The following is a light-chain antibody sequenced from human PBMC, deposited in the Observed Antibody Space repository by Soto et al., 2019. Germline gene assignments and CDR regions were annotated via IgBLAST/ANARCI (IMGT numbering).Light chain of an antibody. CDR1: QSVGRN. CDR2: DAS. J-gene: IGKJ4*01. V-gene: IGKV3-11*01. Sequence: ESVLTQSPATLSLSPGERATLSCRASQSVGRNLAWYQQKPGQAPRLLIYDASNRATGIPARFSGGGSGTDFTLTISSLEPEDFAVYYCQQRINWPLTFGGGTKVDI. CDR3: QQRINWPLT.